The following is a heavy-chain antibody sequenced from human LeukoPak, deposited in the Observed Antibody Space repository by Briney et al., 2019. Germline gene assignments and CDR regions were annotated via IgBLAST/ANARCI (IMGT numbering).Heavy chain of an antibody. CDR2: IKQDGSEK. CDR1: GFTFSSYW. V-gene: IGHV3-7*01. Sequence: GGSLRLSCAASGFTFSSYWMSWVRQAPGKGLEWVANIKQDGSEKHYVDSVKGRFTISRDNAKNSLYLQMNSLRAEDTAVYYCAIQKADLITMVRGVIAYWGQGTLVTVSS. J-gene: IGHJ4*02. CDR3: AIQKADLITMVRGVIAY. D-gene: IGHD3-10*01.